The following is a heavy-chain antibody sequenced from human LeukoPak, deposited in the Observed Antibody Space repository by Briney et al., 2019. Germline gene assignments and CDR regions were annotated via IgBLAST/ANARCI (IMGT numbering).Heavy chain of an antibody. V-gene: IGHV1-46*01. D-gene: IGHD4-23*01. J-gene: IGHJ4*02. CDR2: INPSGGST. CDR3: ARPPYGANSLYYFDY. Sequence: GASVKVSRKASGYTFTRYYIHWVRQAPGQGLEWMGIINPSGGSTSYAQKFHGRVTMTRDTSTSTVYMELSSLRSEDTAVYYCARPPYGANSLYYFDYWGQGTLVTVSS. CDR1: GYTFTRYY.